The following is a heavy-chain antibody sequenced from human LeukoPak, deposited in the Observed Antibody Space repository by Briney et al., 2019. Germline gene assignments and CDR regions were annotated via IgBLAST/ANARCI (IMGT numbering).Heavy chain of an antibody. CDR2: ISGSSIYK. CDR1: GFTFSRYS. CDR3: ARDFYDSSGYYYDY. J-gene: IGHJ4*02. V-gene: IGHV3-21*01. Sequence: GGSLRLSCAASGFTFSRYSMNWVRQAPGKGLEWVSSISGSSIYKYYADSVKGRFTISRDNAKNSLHLQMNSLRAEDTAVYYCARDFYDSSGYYYDYWGQGTLVTVSS. D-gene: IGHD3-22*01.